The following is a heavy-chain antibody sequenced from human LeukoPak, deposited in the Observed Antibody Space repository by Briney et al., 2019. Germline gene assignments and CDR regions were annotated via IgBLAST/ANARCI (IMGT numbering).Heavy chain of an antibody. D-gene: IGHD6-13*01. J-gene: IGHJ4*02. V-gene: IGHV3-23*01. CDR3: AKDVLARYSSIWYYFDY. CDR2: ISSSGGST. CDR1: GFTFSSYA. Sequence: GGSLRLSCAASGFTFSSYAMSWVRQAPGKGLEWASAISSSGGSTYYADSVKGRFTISRDNSRNTLYLQMNSLRAEDTAVYYCAKDVLARYSSIWYYFDYWGQGILVTVSS.